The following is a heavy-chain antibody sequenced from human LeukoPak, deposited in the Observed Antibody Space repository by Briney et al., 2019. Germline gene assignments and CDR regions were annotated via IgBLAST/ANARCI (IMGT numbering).Heavy chain of an antibody. D-gene: IGHD3-22*01. CDR2: MNPNSGNT. CDR1: AYIFTSYD. V-gene: IGHV1-8*02. CDR3: AGGGNRLCYYDSSGYPDY. Sequence: ASVKVCCKSSAYIFTSYDINWVRLATGQGLEWMGWMNPNSGNTGYAQKFQGRVTMTRNTSISTAYMELSSLRSEDTAVYYCAGGGNRLCYYDSSGYPDYWGQGTLVTVSS. J-gene: IGHJ4*02.